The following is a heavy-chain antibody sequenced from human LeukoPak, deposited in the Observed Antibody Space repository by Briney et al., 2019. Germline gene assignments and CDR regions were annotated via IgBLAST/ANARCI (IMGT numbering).Heavy chain of an antibody. V-gene: IGHV4-61*02. Sequence: SETLSLTCSVSNGSISSGSYYWNWIRQPAGKGLEWIGRIYTGGTSNYNPSLKSRVTISIDKSKNHFSLNLTSVTAADTAVYYCARHGFGELGYWGQGTLVTVSS. CDR1: NGSISSGSYY. J-gene: IGHJ4*02. D-gene: IGHD3-10*01. CDR3: ARHGFGELGY. CDR2: IYTGGTS.